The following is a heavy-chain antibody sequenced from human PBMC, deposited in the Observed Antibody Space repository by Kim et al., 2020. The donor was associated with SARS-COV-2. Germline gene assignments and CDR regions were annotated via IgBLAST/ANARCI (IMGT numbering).Heavy chain of an antibody. Sequence: GGSLRLSCAASGFTFSSYAMHWVRQAPGKGLEWVAVISYDGSNKYYADSVKGRFTISRDNSKNTLYLQMNSLRAEDTAVYYCARGRKDDAFDIWGQGTM. V-gene: IGHV3-30-3*01. CDR3: ARGRKDDAFDI. CDR2: ISYDGSNK. CDR1: GFTFSSYA. J-gene: IGHJ3*02.